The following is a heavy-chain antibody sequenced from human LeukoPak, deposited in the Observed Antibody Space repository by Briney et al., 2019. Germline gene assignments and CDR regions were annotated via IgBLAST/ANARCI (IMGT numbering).Heavy chain of an antibody. J-gene: IGHJ4*02. V-gene: IGHV3-48*01. CDR2: IRSGGTNT. Sequence: GGSLRLSCAASGFTFSSFSMNWVRQAPGKGLEWVSIRSGGTNTDYTGSVKGRFTISRDNSKNTLYLQMNSLRAEDTAVYYCARVSSSRRYFDYWGQGTLVTASS. D-gene: IGHD6-13*01. CDR3: ARVSSSRRYFDY. CDR1: GFTFSSFS.